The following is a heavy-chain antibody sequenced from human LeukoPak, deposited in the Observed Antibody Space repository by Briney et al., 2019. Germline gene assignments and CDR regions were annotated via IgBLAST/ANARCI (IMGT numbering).Heavy chain of an antibody. V-gene: IGHV1-18*01. Sequence: ASVKVSCKASGYTFTSYGISRVRQAPGQGLEWMGWISAYNGNTNYAQKLQGRVTMTTDTSTSTAYMELRSLRSDDTAVYYCARDLGVQGYYYYYYGMDVWGQGTTVTVSS. CDR3: ARDLGVQGYYYYYYGMDV. CDR1: GYTFTSYG. D-gene: IGHD3-3*01. CDR2: ISAYNGNT. J-gene: IGHJ6*02.